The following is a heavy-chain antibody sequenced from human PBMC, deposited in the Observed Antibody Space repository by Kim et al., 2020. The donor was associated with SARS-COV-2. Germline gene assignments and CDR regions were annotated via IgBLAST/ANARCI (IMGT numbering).Heavy chain of an antibody. J-gene: IGHJ3*02. CDR3: TSRGGLGAIDAFDI. CDR1: GYIFTPYY. Sequence: GESLKISCQGSGYIFTPYYIGWVRQMPGKGLEWMGVIYPCDSHTRYTPSFQGQVTISVDKSINTAYLQRNNLEASDTAMYYCTSRGGLGAIDAFDIWGQGTQVTVSP. V-gene: IGHV5-51*01. D-gene: IGHD3-3*01. CDR2: IYPCDSHT.